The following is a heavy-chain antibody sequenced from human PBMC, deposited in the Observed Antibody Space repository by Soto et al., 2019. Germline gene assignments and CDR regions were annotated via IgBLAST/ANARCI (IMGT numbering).Heavy chain of an antibody. D-gene: IGHD2-2*01. Sequence: QVQLVQSGAEVKKPGASVKVSCKASGYTFTSYGISWVRQAPGQGLEWMGWISAYNGNTNYAQKLQGRDTMTPDTCTSAAYMDLRRLRSDDTAVYYGARDTVVLPAAAAADCIDVWGQGTTDTVS. CDR3: ARDTVVLPAAAAADCIDV. V-gene: IGHV1-18*01. CDR2: ISAYNGNT. CDR1: GYTFTSYG. J-gene: IGHJ6*02.